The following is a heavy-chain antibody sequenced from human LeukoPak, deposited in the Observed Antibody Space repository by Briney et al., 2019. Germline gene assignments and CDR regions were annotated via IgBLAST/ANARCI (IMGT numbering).Heavy chain of an antibody. J-gene: IGHJ4*02. D-gene: IGHD6-19*01. CDR3: TTDLGSGWRLYYFDY. V-gene: IGHV3-15*01. CDR2: IKSKTDGGTT. Sequence: PGGSLRLSCAASGFTFSNAWMSWVRQAPGKGLEWVGRIKSKTDGGTTDYAAPVKGRFTISRDDSKNTLYLQMNSLKTEDTAVYYCTTDLGSGWRLYYFDYWGQGTLATVSS. CDR1: GFTFSNAW.